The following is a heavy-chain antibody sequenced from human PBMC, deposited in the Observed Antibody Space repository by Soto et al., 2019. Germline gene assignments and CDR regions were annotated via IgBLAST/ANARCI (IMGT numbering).Heavy chain of an antibody. CDR3: AKTTYGSGSFLSSGMDV. Sequence: EVQLLESGGGLVQPGGSLRLSCAASEFTFSNYAMSWVRQTPGKGLEWVSAISGSGGNTYYADSVKGRFTISRDNSKTTLYLQMNSLRADDTAVYYCAKTTYGSGSFLSSGMDVWGQGTTVTVSS. V-gene: IGHV3-23*01. CDR1: EFTFSNYA. D-gene: IGHD3-10*01. CDR2: ISGSGGNT. J-gene: IGHJ6*02.